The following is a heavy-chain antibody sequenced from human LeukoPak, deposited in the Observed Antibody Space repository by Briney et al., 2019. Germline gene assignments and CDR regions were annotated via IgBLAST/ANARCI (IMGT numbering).Heavy chain of an antibody. CDR3: PTVVGSSSSWEWYFDL. D-gene: IGHD2-2*01. V-gene: IGHV3-15*01. CDR1: GFTFSNAW. J-gene: IGHJ2*01. CDR2: IKSKTDGGTT. Sequence: PGGSLRLSCAASGFTFSNAWMSWVRQAPGKGREWVGRIKSKTDGGTTDYVAPVKGRFSISRDDSKNTLYLQMNGLKTEDTAVYYCPTVVGSSSSWEWYFDLWGRGTLVTVSS.